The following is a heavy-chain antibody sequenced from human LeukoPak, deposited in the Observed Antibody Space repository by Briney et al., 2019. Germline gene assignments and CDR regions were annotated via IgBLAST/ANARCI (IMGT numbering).Heavy chain of an antibody. D-gene: IGHD6-13*01. CDR2: ISSSSSYT. V-gene: IGHV3-21*04. Sequence: GGSLRLSCAASGFTFSTYTMNWVRQAPGKGLEWVSSISSSSSYTYYADSVKGRFTISRDNSKNSLYLQMNSLRAEDTAVYYCARDKVRAASDACGKRTTVTASS. CDR3: ARDKVRAASDA. J-gene: IGHJ6*01. CDR1: GFTFSTYT.